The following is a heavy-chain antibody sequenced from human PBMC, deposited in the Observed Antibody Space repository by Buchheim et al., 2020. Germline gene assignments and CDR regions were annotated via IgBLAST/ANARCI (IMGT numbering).Heavy chain of an antibody. CDR2: ISSSSSTI. V-gene: IGHV3-48*01. D-gene: IGHD2-2*01. CDR3: ARDGSIVVVPAAILDY. Sequence: EVQLVESGGGLVQPGGSLRLSCAASGFTFSSYSMNWVRQAPGKGLEWVSYISSSSSTIYYADSVKGRFTISSDNAKNSLYLKMNSLRAEDTAVYYCARDGSIVVVPAAILDYWGQGTL. CDR1: GFTFSSYS. J-gene: IGHJ4*02.